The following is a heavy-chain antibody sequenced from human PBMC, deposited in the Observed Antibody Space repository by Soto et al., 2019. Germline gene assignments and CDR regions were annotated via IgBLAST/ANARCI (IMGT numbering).Heavy chain of an antibody. CDR3: VAGGTRWLQSPFDY. Sequence: GASVKVSCKASGYTFTSYDINWVRQATGQGLEWMGWMNPNSGNTGYAQKFQGRVTMTRNTSISTAYMELSSLRSEDTAVYYCVAGGTRWLQSPFDYWGQGTLVTASS. D-gene: IGHD1-1*01. CDR2: MNPNSGNT. J-gene: IGHJ4*02. CDR1: GYTFTSYD. V-gene: IGHV1-8*01.